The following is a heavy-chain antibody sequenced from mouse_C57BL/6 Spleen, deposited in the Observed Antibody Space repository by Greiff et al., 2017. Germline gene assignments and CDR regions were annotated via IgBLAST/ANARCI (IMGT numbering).Heavy chain of an antibody. CDR2: IYPGDGDT. CDR3: ARSAVYYDYDGFDY. V-gene: IGHV1-82*01. D-gene: IGHD2-4*01. CDR1: GYAFSSSW. J-gene: IGHJ2*01. Sequence: QVQLQQSGPELVKPGASVKISCKASGYAFSSSWMNWVKQRPGKGLEWIGRIYPGDGDTNYNGKFKGKATLTADKSSSTAYMQRSSLTSEDSAVYFCARSAVYYDYDGFDYWGQGTTLTVSS.